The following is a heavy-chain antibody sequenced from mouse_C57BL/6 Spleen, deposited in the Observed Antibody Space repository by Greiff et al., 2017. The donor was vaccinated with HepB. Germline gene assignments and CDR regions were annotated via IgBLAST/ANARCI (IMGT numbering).Heavy chain of an antibody. CDR1: GFTFSSYA. V-gene: IGHV5-4*01. CDR2: ISDGGSYT. Sequence: DVKLVESGGGLVKPGGSLKLSCAASGFTFSSYAMSWVRQTPEKRLEWVATISDGGSYTYYPDNVKGRFTISRDNAKNNLYLQMSHLKSEDTAMYYCARDPYYGYDYAMDYWGQGTSVTVSS. J-gene: IGHJ4*01. D-gene: IGHD2-2*01. CDR3: ARDPYYGYDYAMDY.